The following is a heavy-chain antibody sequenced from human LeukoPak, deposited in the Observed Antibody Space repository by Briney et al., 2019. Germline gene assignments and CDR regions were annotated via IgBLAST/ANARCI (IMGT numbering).Heavy chain of an antibody. CDR2: ISGSGGST. V-gene: IGHV3-23*01. Sequence: GGSLRLSCAASGFTFSSYAMSWVRQAPGKGLEWVSAISGSGGSTYYADSVKGRFTISRDNSKNTLYLQMNSLRAEDTAVYYCARDGGTIFYYYGMDVWGQGTTVTVSS. CDR3: ARDGGTIFYYYGMDV. CDR1: GFTFSSYA. D-gene: IGHD3-3*01. J-gene: IGHJ6*02.